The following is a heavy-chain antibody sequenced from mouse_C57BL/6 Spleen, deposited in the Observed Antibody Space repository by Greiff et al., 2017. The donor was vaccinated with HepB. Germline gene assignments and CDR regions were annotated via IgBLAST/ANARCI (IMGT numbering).Heavy chain of an antibody. CDR1: GYTFTSYT. V-gene: IGHV1-4*01. CDR3: ARDELRYPSYWYFDV. J-gene: IGHJ1*03. D-gene: IGHD1-1*01. CDR2: INPSSGYT. Sequence: QVQLQQSGAELARPGASVKMSCKASGYTFTSYTMHWVKQRPGQGLEWIGYINPSSGYTKYNQKFKDKATLTADKSSSTAYMQLSSLTSEDSAVYYCARDELRYPSYWYFDVWGTGTTVTVSS.